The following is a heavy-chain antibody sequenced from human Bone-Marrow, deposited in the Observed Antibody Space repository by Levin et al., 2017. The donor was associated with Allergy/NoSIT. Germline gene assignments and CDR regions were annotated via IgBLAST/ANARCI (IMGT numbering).Heavy chain of an antibody. CDR2: ISFDGTSQ. CDR1: GFTFNNYP. V-gene: IGHV3-30-3*01. J-gene: IGHJ4*02. Sequence: PGGSLRLSCAVSGFTFNNYPMHWLRQAPGEGLEWVAVISFDGTSQYYADPVKGRFTISRDNSRNTLYLDMNSLRPEDTAVYYCAVLDSSASEDFDYWGQGTLVTVSS. CDR3: AVLDSSASEDFDY. D-gene: IGHD3-22*01.